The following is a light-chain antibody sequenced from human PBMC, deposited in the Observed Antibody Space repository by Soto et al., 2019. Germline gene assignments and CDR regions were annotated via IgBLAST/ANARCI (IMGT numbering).Light chain of an antibody. CDR3: QQLNTYPVT. CDR2: AAS. Sequence: IQLTQSPSSLSASVGASVTITCRASQGISRFLAWYQQKAGRAPKLLISAASTLQSGVPSRCSVSWSGTDFTFTISSLQPEDFATCYCQQLNTYPVTFGGGTKVDVK. V-gene: IGKV1-9*01. J-gene: IGKJ4*01. CDR1: QGISRF.